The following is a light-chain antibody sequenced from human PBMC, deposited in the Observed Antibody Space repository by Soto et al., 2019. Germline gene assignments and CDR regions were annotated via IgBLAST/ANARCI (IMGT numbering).Light chain of an antibody. CDR1: SSDIGGSKY. CDR3: SSYSSSATPYV. J-gene: IGLJ1*01. V-gene: IGLV2-14*01. Sequence: QSALTQPASVSGSPGQSISISCTGTSSDIGGSKYVSWYQQHPGTAPKLLIYEVTYRPSGVSDRFSGSKSGNTASLTVSGLQAEDEADYYCSSYSSSATPYVFGTGTKVTVL. CDR2: EVT.